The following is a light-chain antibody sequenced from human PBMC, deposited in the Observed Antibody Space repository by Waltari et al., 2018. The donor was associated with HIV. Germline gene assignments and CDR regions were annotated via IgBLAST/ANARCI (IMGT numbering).Light chain of an antibody. Sequence: QSALTQPASVSGSPAQSITISCPGTSSDVGVYNYVSWYQHHPGKAPKLMIYEVSNRPSGVSNRFSGSKAGNTASLTISGLQAEDEADYYCSSYTSSSTAVVFGGGTKLTVL. CDR1: SSDVGVYNY. J-gene: IGLJ2*01. CDR3: SSYTSSSTAVV. V-gene: IGLV2-14*01. CDR2: EVS.